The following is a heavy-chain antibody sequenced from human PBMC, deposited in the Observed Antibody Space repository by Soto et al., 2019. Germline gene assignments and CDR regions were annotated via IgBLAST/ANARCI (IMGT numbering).Heavy chain of an antibody. Sequence: QVQLQESGPGLVKPSGTLSLTCAVSGGSIISSNWWSWVRQPPGKGLEWIGEIYHSGSTNYNPSHKSRVTRSVDKSNNQFSLKLCSVTAADTAVYYCARAVNSTVTVFDYWGQGTLVTVSS. CDR1: GGSIISSNW. V-gene: IGHV4-4*02. J-gene: IGHJ4*02. CDR2: IYHSGST. D-gene: IGHD4-17*01. CDR3: ARAVNSTVTVFDY.